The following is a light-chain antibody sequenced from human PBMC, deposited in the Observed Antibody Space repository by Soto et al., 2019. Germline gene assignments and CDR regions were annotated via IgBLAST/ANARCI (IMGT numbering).Light chain of an antibody. CDR2: HAS. J-gene: IGKJ2*01. CDR1: QSISTY. V-gene: IGKV1-5*01. CDR3: QQYNRYSYT. Sequence: DIQMTQSPSTLSASVGVRVTITCRASQSISTYLAWYQQKPGKAPKLLSYHASDLESGVPSRFSGSGSGTEFTLAISSLQPDDFATYDCQQYNRYSYTFGQGTKLEIK.